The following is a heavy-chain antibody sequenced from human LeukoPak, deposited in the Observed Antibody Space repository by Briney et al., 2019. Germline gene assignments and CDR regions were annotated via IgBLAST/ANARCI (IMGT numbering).Heavy chain of an antibody. J-gene: IGHJ3*02. V-gene: IGHV5-51*01. D-gene: IGHD3-22*01. CDR3: ARKSYYDSYQHAFDI. CDR2: VYPGDSGA. Sequence: GESLKISCKGSGYLFSTSWIAWVRQMPGKGLAWMGIVYPGDSGARYSPSFQGQVTMSADTSINTAYLLWSSLKASDTAIYYCARKSYYDSYQHAFDIWGQGTMVTVSS. CDR1: GYLFSTSW.